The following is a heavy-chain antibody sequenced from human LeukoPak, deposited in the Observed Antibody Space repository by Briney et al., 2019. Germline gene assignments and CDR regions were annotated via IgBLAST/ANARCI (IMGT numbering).Heavy chain of an antibody. J-gene: IGHJ6*02. Sequence: GGSLRLSCAASGFTFSSYEMNWVRQAPGKGLEWVSYISSSGSTIYYADSVKGRFTISRDNAKNSLYLQMNSLRAEDTAVYYCAREDYGDYVGRHFYYYGMDVWGQGTTVTVSS. CDR2: ISSSGSTI. CDR3: AREDYGDYVGRHFYYYGMDV. CDR1: GFTFSSYE. D-gene: IGHD4-17*01. V-gene: IGHV3-48*03.